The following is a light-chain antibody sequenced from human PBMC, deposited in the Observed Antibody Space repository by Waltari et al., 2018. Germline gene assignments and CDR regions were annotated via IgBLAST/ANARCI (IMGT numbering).Light chain of an antibody. CDR1: NSDVGNYTL. Sequence: QSALTQPASVSGTPGPSITISCPGTNSDVGNYTLFSWYQHHPGEAPKLMICEVIKRPSGVSNRFSGSKSGNTASLTISGLQAEDEDDYYCCSYAGSGTYVFGTGTKVTVL. CDR2: EVI. CDR3: CSYAGSGTYV. V-gene: IGLV2-23*02. J-gene: IGLJ1*01.